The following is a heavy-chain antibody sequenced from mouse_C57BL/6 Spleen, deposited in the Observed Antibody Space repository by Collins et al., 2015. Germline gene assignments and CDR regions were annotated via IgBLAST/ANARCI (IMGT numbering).Heavy chain of an antibody. CDR3: AKGGGYGFAY. J-gene: IGHJ3*01. V-gene: IGHV1-69*01. D-gene: IGHD2-14*01. Sequence: QVQLQQPGAELVMPGASVKLSCKASGYTSTSYWMHWVKQRPGQGLEWIGEIDPSNSYTNYNQKFKAKSTLTVDKSSSTAYMQLSSLTSEDSAVYYCAKGGGYGFAYWGQGTLVTVSA. CDR2: IDPSNSYT. CDR1: GYTSTSYW.